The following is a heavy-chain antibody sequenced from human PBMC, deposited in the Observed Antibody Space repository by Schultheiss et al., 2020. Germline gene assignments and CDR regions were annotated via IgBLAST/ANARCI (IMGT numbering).Heavy chain of an antibody. CDR1: GGPISSYY. Sequence: SETLSLTCTVSGGPISSYYWSWIRQAPGKRLEWIGRIYTRGSTNYNPSLKSRVTISVDTSKNQFTLRLTSVTAADTAVYFCARSSGTFYRGLFDFWGQGTMVTVSS. D-gene: IGHD1-26*01. V-gene: IGHV4-4*08. CDR3: ARSSGTFYRGLFDF. CDR2: IYTRGST. J-gene: IGHJ4*02.